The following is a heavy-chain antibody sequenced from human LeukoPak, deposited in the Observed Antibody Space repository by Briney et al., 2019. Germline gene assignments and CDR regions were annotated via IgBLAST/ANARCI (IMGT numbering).Heavy chain of an antibody. Sequence: SETLSLTCAVYGGSFSGYYWSWIRQPPGKGLEWIGEINHSGSTNYNPSLKSRVTISVDTSKNQFSLKLSSVTAADTAVYYCARVKTYYYDSSGYFSTITAYYFDYWGQGTLVTVSS. V-gene: IGHV4-34*01. CDR1: GGSFSGYY. J-gene: IGHJ4*02. CDR3: ARVKTYYYDSSGYFSTITAYYFDY. CDR2: INHSGST. D-gene: IGHD3-22*01.